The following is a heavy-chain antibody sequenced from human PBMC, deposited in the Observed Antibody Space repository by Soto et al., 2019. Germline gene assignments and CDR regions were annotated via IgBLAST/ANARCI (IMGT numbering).Heavy chain of an antibody. D-gene: IGHD2-2*01. J-gene: IGHJ3*01. V-gene: IGHV2-5*02. Sequence: ITLKESGPTLVKPTQTLTLTCTFSGFSLSADGVGVGWIRQPPGKALEWLALIYWDDDARYRPSLKSRLTITKDTSENQVVLTITNTDPVDTATYYCAHAYGGTSWPNDAFDVWGQGTVVTVSS. CDR1: GFSLSADGVG. CDR2: IYWDDDA. CDR3: AHAYGGTSWPNDAFDV.